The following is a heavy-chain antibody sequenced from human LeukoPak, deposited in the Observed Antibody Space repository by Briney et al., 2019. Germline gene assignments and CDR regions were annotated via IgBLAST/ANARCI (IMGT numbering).Heavy chain of an antibody. CDR2: ISSSSSYI. J-gene: IGHJ6*03. CDR3: ARDAFSYYYYYMDV. V-gene: IGHV3-21*01. Sequence: GGSLRLSCAASGFTFSSYTMNWVRQAPGKGLEWVSSISSSSSYIYYADSVKGRFTISRDNAKNSLYLQMNSLRAEDTAVYYCARDAFSYYYYYMDVWGKGTTVTVSS. CDR1: GFTFSSYT.